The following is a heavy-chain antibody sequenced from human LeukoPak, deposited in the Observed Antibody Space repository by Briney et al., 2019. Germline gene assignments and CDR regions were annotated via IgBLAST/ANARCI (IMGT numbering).Heavy chain of an antibody. V-gene: IGHV3-9*01. CDR3: VKDILPTIHTISAAS. J-gene: IGHJ5*02. Sequence: PGGSLMLSCATSGFTFDDYAMHWVRQAPGKGPEWISGIRWNRGNIGYADSVKDRFTVSRDNAKNSLHLQMNGLRAEDTALYDCVKDILPTIHTISAASWGQGTLVTVSS. D-gene: IGHD5-12*01. CDR2: IRWNRGNI. CDR1: GFTFDDYA.